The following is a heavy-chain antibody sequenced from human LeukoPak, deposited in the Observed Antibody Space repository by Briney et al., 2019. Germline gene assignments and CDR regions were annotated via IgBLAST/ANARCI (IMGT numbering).Heavy chain of an antibody. Sequence: GGSLRLSCADSGFTFSSYAMSWVRQAPGKGLEWVSAISGSGGSTYYADSVKGRFTISRDNSKNTLYLQMNSLRAEDTAVYYCAKIADYYDSSGYFDYWGQGTLVTVSS. V-gene: IGHV3-23*01. D-gene: IGHD3-22*01. CDR2: ISGSGGST. CDR1: GFTFSSYA. CDR3: AKIADYYDSSGYFDY. J-gene: IGHJ4*02.